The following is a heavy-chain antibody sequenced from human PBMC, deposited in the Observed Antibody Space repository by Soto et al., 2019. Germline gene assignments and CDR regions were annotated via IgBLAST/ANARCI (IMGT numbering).Heavy chain of an antibody. CDR2: IIPILGIA. CDR1: GGTFSSYT. CDR3: ARDLGGPSTYYYGSGSYMDV. V-gene: IGHV1-69*08. Sequence: QVQLVQSGAEVKKPGSSVKVSCKASGGTFSSYTISWVRQAPGQGLEWMGRIIPILGIANYAQKFQGRVTITADKSTSTAYMELSSLRSEDTAVYYCARDLGGPSTYYYGSGSYMDVWGKGTTVTVSS. J-gene: IGHJ6*04. D-gene: IGHD3-10*01.